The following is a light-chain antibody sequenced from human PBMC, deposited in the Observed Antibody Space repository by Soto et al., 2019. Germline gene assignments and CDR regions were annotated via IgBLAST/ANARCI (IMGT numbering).Light chain of an antibody. V-gene: IGLV2-23*02. CDR2: EVR. CDR3: CSYAGSDYF. CDR1: SSDVGRYDL. Sequence: QSALTQPASVSGSPGQSLSISCTGASSDVGRYDLVSWYQKHPGKAPKIIIYEVRKRPSGVSHRFSGSRSANTAYLTISGLQAEDEADYECCSYAGSDYFFGTGTKV. J-gene: IGLJ1*01.